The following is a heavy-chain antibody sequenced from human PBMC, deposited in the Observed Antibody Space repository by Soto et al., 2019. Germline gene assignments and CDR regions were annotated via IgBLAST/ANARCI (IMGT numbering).Heavy chain of an antibody. D-gene: IGHD4-17*01. CDR3: ARESGDYASEYCYYGMDV. J-gene: IGHJ6*02. V-gene: IGHV3-7*01. CDR2: IKQDGSEK. CDR1: VFTFSSSW. Sequence: GGSLRLSCAASVFTFSSSWMSWVRQAPGKGLEWVANIKQDGSEKYYVDSVKGRFTISRDNAKNSLYLQMNSLRAEDTAVYYCARESGDYASEYCYYGMDVWGQGTTVTVSS.